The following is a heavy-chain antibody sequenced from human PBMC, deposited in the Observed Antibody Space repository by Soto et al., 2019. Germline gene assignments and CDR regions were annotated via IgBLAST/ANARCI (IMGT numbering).Heavy chain of an antibody. CDR1: GFTFSSYA. V-gene: IGHV3-23*01. CDR3: AKLEGGSGSSPFYYYYYIVV. CDR2: ISGSGGRT. J-gene: IGHJ6*03. D-gene: IGHD3-10*01. Sequence: GESLKISCAASGFTFSSYAMSWVRQPPGKGLEWVSSISGSGGRTFYADSVKGRFTISRDNSKNTLNLQMNSLRAEDTAVYYCAKLEGGSGSSPFYYYYYIVVWGKGTTVTVSS.